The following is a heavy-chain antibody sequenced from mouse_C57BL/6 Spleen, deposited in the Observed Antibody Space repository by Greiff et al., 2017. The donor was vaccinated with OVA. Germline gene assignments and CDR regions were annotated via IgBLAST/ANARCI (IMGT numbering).Heavy chain of an antibody. J-gene: IGHJ2*01. D-gene: IGHD2-12*01. CDR1: GFSLSTSGMG. V-gene: IGHV8-12*01. CDR2: TYWDDDK. Sequence: QVTLKESGPGILQSSQTLSLTCSFSGFSLSTSGMGVSWIRQPSGKGLEWLAHTYWDDDKRYNPSLKSRLTISKDTSRNQVFLKITSVDTTDTATYYCARRAPLYTQYYFDYWGQGTTLTVSS. CDR3: ARRAPLYTQYYFDY.